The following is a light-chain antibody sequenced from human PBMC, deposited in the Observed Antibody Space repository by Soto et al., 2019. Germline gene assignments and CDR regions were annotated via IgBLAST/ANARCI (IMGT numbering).Light chain of an antibody. Sequence: AIRMTQSPSSLSASTGDRVTITCRASQGISSYLAWYQQKPGKAPKLLIYAASTLQSGVPSRCSGSGSGTDLTLTSSCLQSEDFATYYCQQYYSYPLSFGQGTKVEIK. V-gene: IGKV1-8*01. J-gene: IGKJ1*01. CDR3: QQYYSYPLS. CDR1: QGISSY. CDR2: AAS.